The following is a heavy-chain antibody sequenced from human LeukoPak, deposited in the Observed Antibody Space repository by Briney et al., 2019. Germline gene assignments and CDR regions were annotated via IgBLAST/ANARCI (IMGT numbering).Heavy chain of an antibody. V-gene: IGHV3-23*01. Sequence: GGSLRLSCAASGFTFSNYAVMWVRQAPGQGLEWVSAITSGGAPRDEESVKGRCTIFTDDSKSTLYLQMNSLRAEDTAQYFCVRDPNGDYIGAFEFWGRGTVVTVSS. CDR2: ITSGGAP. J-gene: IGHJ3*01. CDR3: VRDPNGDYIGAFEF. D-gene: IGHD4-17*01. CDR1: GFTFSNYA.